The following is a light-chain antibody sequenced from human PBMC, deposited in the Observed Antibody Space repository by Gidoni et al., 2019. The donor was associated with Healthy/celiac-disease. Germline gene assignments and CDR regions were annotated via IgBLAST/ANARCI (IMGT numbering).Light chain of an antibody. CDR3: HQRNSYPTLT. V-gene: IGKV1-9*01. Sequence: DIQLTQSPSFLSASVGDRVTITCRASQGISSYLAWYQQKPGTAPKLLIYAASTLKSRVPSRFSGSGSGAAFSLTIRRLQPADFSTYYCHQRNSYPTLTFGGGTKVEIK. CDR1: QGISSY. CDR2: AAS. J-gene: IGKJ4*01.